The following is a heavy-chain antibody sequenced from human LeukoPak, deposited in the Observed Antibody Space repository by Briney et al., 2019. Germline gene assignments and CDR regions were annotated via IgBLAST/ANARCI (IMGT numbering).Heavy chain of an antibody. V-gene: IGHV4-4*02. CDR1: GGPFSSPNW. J-gene: IGHJ3*02. Sequence: SGTLSLTCAVSGGPFSSPNWWIWVRHPPGRGLELIGEISDGGTTSYTPSLDSRVTISLDKSKRQFSLNLTSVTAPHTALYSCARDYYASSGYYYSVLGDAFDIWGQGTMVTVSS. CDR2: ISDGGTT. D-gene: IGHD3-22*01. CDR3: ARDYYASSGYYYSVLGDAFDI.